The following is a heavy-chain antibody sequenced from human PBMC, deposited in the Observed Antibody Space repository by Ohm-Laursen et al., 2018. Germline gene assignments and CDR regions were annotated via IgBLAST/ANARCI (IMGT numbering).Heavy chain of an antibody. J-gene: IGHJ6*02. Sequence: ASVKVSCKVSGYTFTGYYMHWVRQAPGQGLEWMGWVNPSGGGTNYAPSYQGRVSMTSDTSITTAYMDLNSLRFDDAAVYFCARDLAPYAGAFSAIQHYPYGLDVWGQGTTVTVSS. D-gene: IGHD2-2*01. CDR1: GYTFTGYY. CDR3: ARDLAPYAGAFSAIQHYPYGLDV. CDR2: VNPSGGGT. V-gene: IGHV1-2*02.